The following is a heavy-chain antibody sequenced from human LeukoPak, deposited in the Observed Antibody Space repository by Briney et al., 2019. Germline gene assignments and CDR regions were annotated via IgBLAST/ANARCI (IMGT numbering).Heavy chain of an antibody. V-gene: IGHV1-69*04. D-gene: IGHD6-13*01. J-gene: IGHJ4*02. CDR2: IIPILGIA. CDR3: AWTVAAAGSFDY. Sequence: ASVKVSCKASGGTFSSYAISWVRQAPGQGLEWVGRIIPILGIANYAQKFQGRVAITADKSTSTAYMELSSLRSEDTAVYYCAWTVAAAGSFDYWGQGTLVTVSS. CDR1: GGTFSSYA.